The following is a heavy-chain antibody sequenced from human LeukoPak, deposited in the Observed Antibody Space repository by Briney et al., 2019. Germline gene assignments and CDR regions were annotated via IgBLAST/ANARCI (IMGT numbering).Heavy chain of an antibody. CDR3: ARATPVGGVRFDY. V-gene: IGHV4-4*09. Sequence: PSETLSLTCTVSGVSISSYYWSWIRQPPGKGLEWIGSMYTTGDTRYNPSLKSRVTISVDTSKNQFSLKLSSVTAADTAVYYCARATPVGGVRFDYWGQGTLVTVSS. J-gene: IGHJ4*02. CDR2: MYTTGDT. CDR1: GVSISSYY. D-gene: IGHD3-16*01.